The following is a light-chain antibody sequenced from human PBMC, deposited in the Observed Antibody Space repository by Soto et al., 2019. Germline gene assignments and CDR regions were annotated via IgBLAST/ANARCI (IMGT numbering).Light chain of an antibody. CDR3: QQYNTYAT. J-gene: IGKJ5*01. CDR1: QNIRNL. Sequence: IQLTQSPTSLSAAVVDSVTITCRASQNIRNLLAWYQQKPGKAPKPLIYDASTLKTGVPSRFSGSGSGSEFNFTITGLQPDDFATYFCQQYNTYATFGQGTRLEIK. CDR2: DAS. V-gene: IGKV1-5*01.